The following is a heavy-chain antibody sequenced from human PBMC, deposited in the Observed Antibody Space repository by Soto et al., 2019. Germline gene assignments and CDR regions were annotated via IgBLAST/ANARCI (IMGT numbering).Heavy chain of an antibody. Sequence: QVQLVQSGAEVKKPGSSAKVSCKASGGTFSSYAISWVRQAPGQGLEWMGGIIPIFGTANYAQKFQGRVTITADESTSTAYMELSSLRSEDTAVYYCARGAAAMGYYYYYGMDVWGQGTTVTVSS. CDR3: ARGAAAMGYYYYYGMDV. J-gene: IGHJ6*02. V-gene: IGHV1-69*01. D-gene: IGHD5-18*01. CDR2: IIPIFGTA. CDR1: GGTFSSYA.